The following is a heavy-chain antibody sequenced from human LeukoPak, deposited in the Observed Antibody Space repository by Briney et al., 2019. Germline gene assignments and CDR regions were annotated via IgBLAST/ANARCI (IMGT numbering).Heavy chain of an antibody. CDR2: INHSGST. Sequence: PSETLSLTCAVYGGSFSGYYWSWIRQPPGKGLEWIGEINHSGSTNYNPSLKSRVTISVDTSKNQLSLKLSPVTAADTAVYYCARAWSGHPIYYYYMDVWGKGTTVTVSS. CDR3: ARAWSGHPIYYYYMDV. D-gene: IGHD3-3*01. V-gene: IGHV4-34*01. CDR1: GGSFSGYY. J-gene: IGHJ6*03.